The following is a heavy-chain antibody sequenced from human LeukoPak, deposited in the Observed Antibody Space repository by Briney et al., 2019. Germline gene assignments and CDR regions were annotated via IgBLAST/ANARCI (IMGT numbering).Heavy chain of an antibody. CDR1: GFTFTMYS. D-gene: IGHD2-2*01. J-gene: IGHJ4*02. CDR3: AKLSSTSCYVDY. Sequence: GGSLRLSCAASGFTFTMYSMNWVRQAPGKGLEWVSSISPSSSYIYQVDSVKGRFTISRDNAKNSLYLQMSSLRGEDTAVYYCAKLSSTSCYVDYWGQGTLVTVSS. CDR2: ISPSSSYI. V-gene: IGHV3-21*01.